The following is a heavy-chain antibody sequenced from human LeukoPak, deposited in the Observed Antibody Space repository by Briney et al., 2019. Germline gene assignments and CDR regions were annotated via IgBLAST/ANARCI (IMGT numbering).Heavy chain of an antibody. J-gene: IGHJ3*01. V-gene: IGHV4-34*01. CDR3: ARERRVEVAARTTVAFDV. Sequence: PSETLSLTCAVYGGSFTDYHWSWIRQSPGGRLEWIGEINYTGRTHYKPSLKSRATISIDMSKNQVSLKMTSMAAADTAIYCCARERRVEVAARTTVAFDVWGQGTMVTVSS. CDR2: INYTGRT. CDR1: GGSFTDYH. D-gene: IGHD6-19*01.